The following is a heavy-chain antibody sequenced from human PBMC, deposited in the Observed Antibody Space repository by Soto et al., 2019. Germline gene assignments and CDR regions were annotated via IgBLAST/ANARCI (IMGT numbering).Heavy chain of an antibody. CDR2: IYYSGST. Sequence: QVQLQESGPGLVKPSETLSLTCTVSGGSISSYYWSWIRQPPGKGLEWIGYIYYSGSTNYNPSLKSRVTISVDTSKNQFSLKLSSVTAADTAVYYCASWGLTDHFDYWGQGTLVTVSS. CDR1: GGSISSYY. J-gene: IGHJ4*02. D-gene: IGHD3-16*01. V-gene: IGHV4-59*01. CDR3: ASWGLTDHFDY.